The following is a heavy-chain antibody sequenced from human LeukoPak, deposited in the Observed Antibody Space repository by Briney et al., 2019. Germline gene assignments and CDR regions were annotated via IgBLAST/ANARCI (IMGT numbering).Heavy chain of an antibody. CDR1: GFTFSTFN. Sequence: GGSLRLSCGASGFTFSTFNMNWVRQAPGKGLEWVSYISSSSSTIYYADSVKGRFTISRNNAKNSLYLQMNSLRAEDRAVYYCARGGSIAAADYWYFDLWGRGTLVTVSS. V-gene: IGHV3-48*04. CDR2: ISSSSSTI. CDR3: ARGGSIAAADYWYFDL. J-gene: IGHJ2*01. D-gene: IGHD6-13*01.